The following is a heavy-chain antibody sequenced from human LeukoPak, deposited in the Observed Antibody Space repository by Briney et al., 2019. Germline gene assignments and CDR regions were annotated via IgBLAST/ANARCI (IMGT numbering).Heavy chain of an antibody. Sequence: GGSLRLSCAASGFTFGSYGMSWVRQAPGKGLEWVSAITGSGASTTYYADSVKGRFTISRDNSKNTLYLQMNSLRAEDTAVYYCARKAGFLDYWGQGTLVTVPS. J-gene: IGHJ4*02. V-gene: IGHV3-23*01. CDR3: ARKAGFLDY. CDR2: ITGSGASTT. CDR1: GFTFGSYG. D-gene: IGHD3-3*01.